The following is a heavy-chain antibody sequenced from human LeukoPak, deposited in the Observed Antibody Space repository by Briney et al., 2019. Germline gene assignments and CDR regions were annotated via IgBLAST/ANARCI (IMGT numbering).Heavy chain of an antibody. CDR2: INHSGST. CDR1: GGSFSGYY. CDR3: ARGHRTYYYDSSGYYVY. Sequence: SETLSLTRAVYGGSFSGYYWSWIRQPPGKGLEWIGEINHSGSTNYNPSLKSRVTISVDTSKNQFSLKLSSVTAADTAVYYCARGHRTYYYDSSGYYVYWGQGTLVTVSS. V-gene: IGHV4-34*01. D-gene: IGHD3-22*01. J-gene: IGHJ4*02.